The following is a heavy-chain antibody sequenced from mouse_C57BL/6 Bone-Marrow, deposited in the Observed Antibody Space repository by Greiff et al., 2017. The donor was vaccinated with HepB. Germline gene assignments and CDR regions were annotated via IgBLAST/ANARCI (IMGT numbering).Heavy chain of an antibody. CDR2: ISDGGSYT. CDR3: AREGYGSSYAMDY. CDR1: GFTFSSYA. Sequence: EVKLVDSGGGLVKPGGSLKLSCAASGFTFSSYAMSWVRQTPEKRLEWVATISDGGSYTYYPDNVKGRFTISRDNAKNNLYLQMSHLKSEDTAMYYCAREGYGSSYAMDYWGQGTSVTVSS. V-gene: IGHV5-4*01. D-gene: IGHD1-1*01. J-gene: IGHJ4*01.